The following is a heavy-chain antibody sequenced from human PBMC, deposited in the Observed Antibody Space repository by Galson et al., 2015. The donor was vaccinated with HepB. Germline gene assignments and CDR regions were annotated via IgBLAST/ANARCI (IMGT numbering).Heavy chain of an antibody. CDR3: ARARLSYYYYGMDV. J-gene: IGHJ6*02. V-gene: IGHV3-33*08. Sequence: SLRLSCAASGFTFSSYGMHWVRQAPGKGLEWVAVIWYDGSNKYYADSVKGRFTISRDNSKNTLYLQMNSLRAEDTAVYYCARARLSYYYYGMDVWGQGTTVTVSS. CDR2: IWYDGSNK. CDR1: GFTFSSYG.